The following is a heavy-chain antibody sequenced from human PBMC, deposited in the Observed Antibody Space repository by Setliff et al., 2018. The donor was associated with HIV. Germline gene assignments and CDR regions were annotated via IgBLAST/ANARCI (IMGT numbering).Heavy chain of an antibody. CDR1: GGTFSSYA. D-gene: IGHD3-22*01. J-gene: IGHJ5*02. Sequence: SVKVSCKASGGTFSSYAISWVRQAPGQGLEWMGGIIPIFGTANYARKFQGRLTITADESTNTAYMGLSSLRSEDTAVYYCARDVNFYYEGGNWFDPWGQGTLVTVSS. CDR3: ARDVNFYYEGGNWFDP. CDR2: IIPIFGTA. V-gene: IGHV1-69*13.